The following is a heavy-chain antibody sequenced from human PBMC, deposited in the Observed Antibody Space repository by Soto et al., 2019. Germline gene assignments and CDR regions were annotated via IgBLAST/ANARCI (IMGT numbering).Heavy chain of an antibody. D-gene: IGHD6-13*01. Sequence: QVQLVQSGAEVKKPGSSVKVSCKASGGTFSSYAISWVRQAPGQGLEWMGGIIPIFGTANYAQKFQGRVTITEDRAKXTAYMELSSLRSEDTAVYYCARDHGIIAAAGTLGYWGQGTLVTVSS. CDR2: IIPIFGTA. CDR1: GGTFSSYA. J-gene: IGHJ4*02. CDR3: ARDHGIIAAAGTLGY. V-gene: IGHV1-69*12.